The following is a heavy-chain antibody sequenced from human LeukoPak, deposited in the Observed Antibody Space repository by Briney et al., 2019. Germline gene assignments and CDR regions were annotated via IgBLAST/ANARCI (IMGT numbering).Heavy chain of an antibody. CDR1: GGSIRSYY. D-gene: IGHD4-17*01. CDR3: ARELRDAFDI. V-gene: IGHV4-59*12. CDR2: IYYSGST. J-gene: IGHJ3*02. Sequence: ETSETLSLTCTVSGGSIRSYYWSWIRQPPGKGLEWIGYIYYSGSTNYNPSLKSRVTISVDTSRNQFSLKLSSVTAADTAVYYCARELRDAFDIWGQGTMVTVSS.